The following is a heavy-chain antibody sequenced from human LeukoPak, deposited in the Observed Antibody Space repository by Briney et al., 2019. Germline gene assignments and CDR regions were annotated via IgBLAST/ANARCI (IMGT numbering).Heavy chain of an antibody. J-gene: IGHJ5*02. V-gene: IGHV3-30*02. CDR3: VKGDYYGSGS. D-gene: IGHD3-10*01. Sequence: GGSLRLSCAASGFIFTNYGMHWVRQAPGKGLEWVAFVYYDGNNKYYADSVKDRFIISRDNSKNTLYLQMNSLRTEDTAVYYCVKGDYYGSGSWGQGTLVTVSS. CDR2: VYYDGNNK. CDR1: GFIFTNYG.